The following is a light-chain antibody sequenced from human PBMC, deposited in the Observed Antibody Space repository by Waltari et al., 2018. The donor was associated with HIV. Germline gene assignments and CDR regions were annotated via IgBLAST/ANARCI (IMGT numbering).Light chain of an antibody. J-gene: IGKJ1*01. CDR2: AAS. CDR1: QSIRAY. CDR3: QQTFGVPRT. Sequence: GDRVTITCRTSQSIRAYLSWYQQRPGKAPKLLIYAASTLQSGVPSRFTGSGSGTHFTLAISRVEPEDSATYYCQQTFGVPRTFGQGTTV. V-gene: IGKV1-39*01.